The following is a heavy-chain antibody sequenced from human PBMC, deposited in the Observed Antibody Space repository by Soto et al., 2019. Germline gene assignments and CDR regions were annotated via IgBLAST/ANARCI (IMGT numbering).Heavy chain of an antibody. J-gene: IGHJ4*02. CDR3: ARVWGYSGYDYSDY. D-gene: IGHD5-12*01. Sequence: SETLSLTCAVYGGSFSGYYWSWIRQPPGKGLEWIGEINHSGSTNYNPSLKSRVTISVDTSKNQFSLKLSSVTAADTAVYYCARVWGYSGYDYSDYWGQGTLVTVSS. CDR1: GGSFSGYY. CDR2: INHSGST. V-gene: IGHV4-34*01.